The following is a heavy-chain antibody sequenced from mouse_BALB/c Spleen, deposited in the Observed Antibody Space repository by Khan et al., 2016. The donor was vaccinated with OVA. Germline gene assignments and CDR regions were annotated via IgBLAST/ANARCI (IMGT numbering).Heavy chain of an antibody. Sequence: QVQLQQSGAELVRPGASVKLSCKTSGYIFTSYWIHWVKQRSGQGLEWIAGIYPGTDNTYYSEKLKDKATLTADKSSNTNYMLLSSLKSEDSAVYFCAREEALYYFDYWGQGTTLTVSS. V-gene: IGHV1S132*01. CDR1: GYIFTSYW. CDR3: AREEALYYFDY. J-gene: IGHJ2*01. CDR2: IYPGTDNT. D-gene: IGHD3-2*02.